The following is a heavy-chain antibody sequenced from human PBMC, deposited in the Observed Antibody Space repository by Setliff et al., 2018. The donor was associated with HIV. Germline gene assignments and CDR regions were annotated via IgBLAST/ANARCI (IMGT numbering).Heavy chain of an antibody. CDR1: GFSFSNYG. Sequence: GGSLRLSCAASGFSFSNYGMHWVRQAPGKGLEWVAVMWYDGSNKYYADPVKGRFTISRDNSKNTLYVQMNSLRAEDTAVYYCVRGKNWFDPWGQGTLVTVSS. CDR2: MWYDGSNK. J-gene: IGHJ5*02. V-gene: IGHV3-33*01. CDR3: VRGKNWFDP.